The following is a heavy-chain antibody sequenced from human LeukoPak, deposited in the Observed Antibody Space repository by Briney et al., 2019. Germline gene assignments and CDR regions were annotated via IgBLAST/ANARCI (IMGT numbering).Heavy chain of an antibody. Sequence: SETLSLTCTVSGGSISSHYWSWIRQPPGKGLEWIGYIYYSGSTNYNPSLKSRVTISVDTSKNQFSLKLSSVTAADTAVYYCARGTTYYDFWSGLTGAYYYYYMDVWGKGTTVTVSS. CDR1: GGSISSHY. D-gene: IGHD3-3*01. CDR2: IYYSGST. CDR3: ARGTTYYDFWSGLTGAYYYYYMDV. J-gene: IGHJ6*03. V-gene: IGHV4-59*11.